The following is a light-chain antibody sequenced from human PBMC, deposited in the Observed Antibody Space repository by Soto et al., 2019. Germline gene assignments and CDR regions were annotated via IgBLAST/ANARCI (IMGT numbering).Light chain of an antibody. CDR3: QQYSDWPPWR. CDR2: GAS. CDR1: QLVRGSQ. V-gene: IGKV3-15*01. Sequence: EIVRTQYPANLSVSPAQKVTLSCRASQLVRGSQVAWYQQKPGEAPRLLIFGASIRATGIPARFSGDGSETEFTLTISSLQSDDFAVYYCQQYSDWPPWRFGQGTKVDIK. J-gene: IGKJ1*01.